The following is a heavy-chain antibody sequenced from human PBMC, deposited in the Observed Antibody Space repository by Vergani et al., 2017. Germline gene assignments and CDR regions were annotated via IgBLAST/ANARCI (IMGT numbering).Heavy chain of an antibody. CDR2: ISSISSSI. D-gene: IGHD3-10*01. Sequence: EVQLLESGGGLVQPGGSLRLSCAASGFTFSSYSMNWVRQAPGKGLEWVSSISSISSSIHYSDSLKGRFTISRDNAKSSLYLQKNSLRAEETGVYYCAGHRYYLGSGSYPYFYYYDLDVWGQGTAVTVSS. CDR1: GFTFSSYS. J-gene: IGHJ6*02. CDR3: AGHRYYLGSGSYPYFYYYDLDV. V-gene: IGHV3-48*04.